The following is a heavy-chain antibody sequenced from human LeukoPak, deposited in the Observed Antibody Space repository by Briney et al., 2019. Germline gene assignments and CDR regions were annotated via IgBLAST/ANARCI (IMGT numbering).Heavy chain of an antibody. Sequence: SETLSLTCTVSGGSISSYYWSWIRQPPGKGLEWIGYIYYSGSTNYNPSLKSRVTISVDTSKNQFSLKLSSVTAEDTAVYYCATVSRYDFYGMDVWGQGTTVTVSS. CDR3: ATVSRYDFYGMDV. D-gene: IGHD3-3*01. V-gene: IGHV4-59*01. CDR1: GGSISSYY. J-gene: IGHJ6*02. CDR2: IYYSGST.